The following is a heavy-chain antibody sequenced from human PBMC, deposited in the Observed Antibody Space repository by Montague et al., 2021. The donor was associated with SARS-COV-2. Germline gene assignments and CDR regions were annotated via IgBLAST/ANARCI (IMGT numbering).Heavy chain of an antibody. J-gene: IGHJ4*02. CDR3: ARVFPRWLQFDPYFDY. CDR2: IYYSGST. V-gene: IGHV4-59*01. D-gene: IGHD5-24*01. CDR1: GGSISSYY. Sequence: SETLSLTCTVPGGSISSYYWSWIRQPPGKGLEWIGYIYYSGSTNYNPSLKSRVTISVDTPKNQFSLKLSSVTAADTAVYYCARVFPRWLQFDPYFDYWGQGTLVTVSS.